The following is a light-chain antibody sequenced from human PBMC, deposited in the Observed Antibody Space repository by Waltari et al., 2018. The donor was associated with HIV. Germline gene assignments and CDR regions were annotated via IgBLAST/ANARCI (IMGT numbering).Light chain of an antibody. V-gene: IGLV2-14*01. J-gene: IGLJ1*01. CDR3: GSYTSSSTLV. CDR2: DVS. CDR1: SSDVGGYNY. Sequence: SALPQPASVSGSPGQSITISCTGTSSDVGGYNYVSWYQQYAGKAPKLMIYDVSNRPSGVSNRFSGSKSGNTASLTISGLQTEDEADYYCGSYTSSSTLVFGTGTKVTVL.